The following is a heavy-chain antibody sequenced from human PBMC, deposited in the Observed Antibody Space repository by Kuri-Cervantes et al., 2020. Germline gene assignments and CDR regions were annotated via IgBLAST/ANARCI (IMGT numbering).Heavy chain of an antibody. Sequence: ASVKVSCKASGYTFTSYDINWVRQATGQGLEWMGWMNPNSGNTGYAQKFQGRVTITRNTSTSTAYMELSSLRSEDTAVYYCAREARDSDFWSGYRDYWGQGTLVTVSS. D-gene: IGHD3-3*01. CDR3: AREARDSDFWSGYRDY. V-gene: IGHV1-8*01. J-gene: IGHJ4*02. CDR2: MNPNSGNT. CDR1: GYTFTSYD.